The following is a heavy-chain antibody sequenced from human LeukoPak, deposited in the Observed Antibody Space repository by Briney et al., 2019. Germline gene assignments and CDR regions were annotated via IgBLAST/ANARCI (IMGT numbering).Heavy chain of an antibody. CDR2: IKQDGSEK. V-gene: IGHV3-7*01. Sequence: GGSLRLSCAASGFTLSSYWMSLVRQAPGKGLEWVANIKQDGSEKYYVDSAKGRFTISRDNAKNSLYLQMNSLRAEDTALYYCARLRYNDFWSGHWKYYYYMDVWGKGTTVTVSS. CDR3: ARLRYNDFWSGHWKYYYYMDV. J-gene: IGHJ6*03. D-gene: IGHD3-3*01. CDR1: GFTLSSYW.